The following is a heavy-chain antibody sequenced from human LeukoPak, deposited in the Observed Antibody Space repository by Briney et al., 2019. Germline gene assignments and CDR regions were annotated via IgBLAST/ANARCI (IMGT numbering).Heavy chain of an antibody. D-gene: IGHD5-24*01. V-gene: IGHV4-59*08. CDR3: ARGVGYNYRLYHFDY. CDR2: IYYSGST. CDR1: TDSISTYY. Sequence: PSETLSLTCTVSTDSISTYYWNWIRQSPGKGLEWIGYIYYSGSTIYNPSLNSRVTMSVDTSKNQFSLKLSSVTAADTAVYYCARGVGYNYRLYHFDYWGQGTLVTVSS. J-gene: IGHJ4*02.